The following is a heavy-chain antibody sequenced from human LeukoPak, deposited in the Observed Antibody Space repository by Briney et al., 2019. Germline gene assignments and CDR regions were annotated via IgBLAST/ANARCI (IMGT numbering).Heavy chain of an antibody. CDR3: AKDRGSSWFRDPHYYYYYYMDV. D-gene: IGHD6-13*01. J-gene: IGHJ6*03. CDR1: GFTFSDYR. CDR2: ISNDLTTI. V-gene: IGHV3-48*04. Sequence: GGSLRLSCAASGFTFSDYRMNWVRQAPGKGLEWISYISNDLTTIHYAASVKGRFTISRDNARNSLYLQMDSLRAEDTAVYYCAKDRGSSWFRDPHYYYYYYMDVWGKGTTVTVSS.